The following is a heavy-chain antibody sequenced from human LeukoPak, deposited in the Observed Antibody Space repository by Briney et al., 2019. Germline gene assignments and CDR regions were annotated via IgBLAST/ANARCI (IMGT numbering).Heavy chain of an antibody. J-gene: IGHJ6*03. V-gene: IGHV3-48*03. CDR3: ARVRREMKRSLGRTTEYSYYYYMDV. Sequence: GGSLRLSCAVSGFTFRSYEMNWVRQAPGKGLEWVSYISSSGSTIYYADSVKGRFTISRDNAKNSLYLQMNSLRAEDTAVYYCARVRREMKRSLGRTTEYSYYYYMDVWGKGTTVTISS. D-gene: IGHD1/OR15-1a*01. CDR2: ISSSGSTI. CDR1: GFTFRSYE.